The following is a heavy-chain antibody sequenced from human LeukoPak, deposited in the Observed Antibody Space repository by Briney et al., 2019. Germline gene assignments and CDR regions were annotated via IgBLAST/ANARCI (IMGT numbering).Heavy chain of an antibody. CDR1: GFPFSNYD. D-gene: IGHD1-26*01. CDR2: IDTVGNT. J-gene: IGHJ6*02. CDR3: IRIRTREHQYGMDV. V-gene: IGHV3-13*01. Sequence: AGSLRLSCGASGFPFSNYDMHWVRQAPGKGLDWVSAIDTVGNTYYSGSVKGRFTISRENAQNSLFLQMNSLRDGDTALYYCIRIRTREHQYGMDVWGQATTVTVSS.